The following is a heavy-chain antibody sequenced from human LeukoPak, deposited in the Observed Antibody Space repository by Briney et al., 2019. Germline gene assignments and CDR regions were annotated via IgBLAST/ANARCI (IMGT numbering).Heavy chain of an antibody. D-gene: IGHD6-19*01. CDR3: ARDFGMSSGWSRRGPARGSYDY. Sequence: PSETLSLTCTVSGGSISSGGYYWSWIRQHPGKGLEWIGYIYYSGSTYYNPSLKSRVTISVDTSKNQFSLKLSSVTAADTAVYYCARDFGMSSGWSRRGPARGSYDYWGQGTLVTVSS. CDR2: IYYSGST. V-gene: IGHV4-31*03. J-gene: IGHJ4*02. CDR1: GGSISSGGYY.